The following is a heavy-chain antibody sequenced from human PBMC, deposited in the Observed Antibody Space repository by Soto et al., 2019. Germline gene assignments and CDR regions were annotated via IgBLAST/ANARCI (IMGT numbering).Heavy chain of an antibody. Sequence: GGSLRLSCAASGFTFSSYAMSWVRQAPGKGLEWVSAISGSGGSTYYADSVKGRFTISRDNSKNTLYLQMNSLRAEDTAVYYCAKAPPIRVLHFFEWSPDRPPDGMDVWGKGPRV. V-gene: IGHV3-23*01. D-gene: IGHD3-3*01. CDR2: ISGSGGST. CDR1: GFTFSSYA. CDR3: AKAPPIRVLHFFEWSPDRPPDGMDV. J-gene: IGHJ6*04.